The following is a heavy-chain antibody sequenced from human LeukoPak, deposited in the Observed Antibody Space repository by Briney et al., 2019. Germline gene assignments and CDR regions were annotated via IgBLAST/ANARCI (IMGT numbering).Heavy chain of an antibody. Sequence: SETLSLTCTVSGASISTHYWSWLRQPPGKELEWIAYLRDTESTKDNPSLKSRVALSADTSKNQFSLRLTSVTAADTAIYYCASLKRGSVFGYFNFWGQGLLVTVSS. CDR2: LRDTEST. V-gene: IGHV4-59*11. CDR3: ASLKRGSVFGYFNF. D-gene: IGHD3-3*01. J-gene: IGHJ4*02. CDR1: GASISTHY.